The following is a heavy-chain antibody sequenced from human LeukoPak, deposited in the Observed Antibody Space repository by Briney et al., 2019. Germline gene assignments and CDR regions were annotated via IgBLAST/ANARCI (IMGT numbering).Heavy chain of an antibody. CDR3: AKQTGTTFGAFDI. D-gene: IGHD1-7*01. CDR1: GFAFSSYA. Sequence: GGSLRLSCAASGFAFSSYAMSWVRQAPGKGLECVSAISGSGGSTYYADSVKGRFTISRDNSKNTLYLQMNSLRAEDTAVYYCAKQTGTTFGAFDIWGQGTMVTVSS. V-gene: IGHV3-23*01. CDR2: ISGSGGST. J-gene: IGHJ3*02.